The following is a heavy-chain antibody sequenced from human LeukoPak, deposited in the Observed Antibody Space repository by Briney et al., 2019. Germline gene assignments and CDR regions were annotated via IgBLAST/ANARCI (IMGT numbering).Heavy chain of an antibody. CDR1: GFTFSNAW. D-gene: IGHD3-22*01. CDR2: ITRKTDGGTT. V-gene: IGHV3-15*01. J-gene: IGHJ4*02. Sequence: GGSLRLSCAASGFTFSNAWMSWVRQAPGKGRGGVGRITRKTDGGTTDYAAPVKGRFTISRDDSKNTLYLQTNSLKTDDTAVYYWTRYYDRSSLDYWGQGTLVTVSS. CDR3: TRYYDRSSLDY.